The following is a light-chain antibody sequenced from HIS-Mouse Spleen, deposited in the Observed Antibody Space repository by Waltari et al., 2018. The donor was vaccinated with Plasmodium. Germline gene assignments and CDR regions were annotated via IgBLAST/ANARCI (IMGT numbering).Light chain of an antibody. CDR3: SSYTSSSTLV. CDR1: SSDVGGYNY. V-gene: IGLV2-14*03. Sequence: QSALTQPASVSGSPGQSITISCTGPSSDVGGYNYVSWYQHQPGQAPKLMIYDVSNRPSGVSNRVAGSKSGNTASLTISGLQAEDEADYYCSSYTSSSTLVFGGGTKLTVL. CDR2: DVS. J-gene: IGLJ2*01.